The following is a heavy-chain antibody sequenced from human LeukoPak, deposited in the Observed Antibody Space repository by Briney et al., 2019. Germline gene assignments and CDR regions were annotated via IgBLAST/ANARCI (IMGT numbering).Heavy chain of an antibody. V-gene: IGHV3-7*02. D-gene: IGHD5-24*01. CDR2: INQDGRKK. CDR1: GFTLSTYW. Sequence: GGSLRLSCAASGFTLSTYWMSWVRQAPGKGLEWVADINQDGRKKYHVDAVKGRFTISRDNAKTSLYLQMNSVRAEDSAVYYCAAIRSDYWGRGTLVTVSS. CDR3: AAIRSDY. J-gene: IGHJ4*02.